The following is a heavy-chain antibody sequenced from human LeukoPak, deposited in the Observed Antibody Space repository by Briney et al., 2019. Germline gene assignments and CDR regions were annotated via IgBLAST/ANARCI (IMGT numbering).Heavy chain of an antibody. CDR2: INRAGTAI. Sequence: GGSLRLSCVASGFIASAYEMNWVRQAPGKGLEWVSYINRAGTAIYYAASVKGRFTISRDSAKNSVYLQMNSLRAEDTAVYFCARDWGVGWGLDPWGQGTLVTVS. CDR3: ARDWGVGWGLDP. V-gene: IGHV3-48*03. D-gene: IGHD3-16*01. J-gene: IGHJ5*02. CDR1: GFIASAYE.